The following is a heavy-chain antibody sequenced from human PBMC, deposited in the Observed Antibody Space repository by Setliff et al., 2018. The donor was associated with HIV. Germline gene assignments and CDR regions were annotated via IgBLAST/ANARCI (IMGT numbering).Heavy chain of an antibody. D-gene: IGHD3-22*01. CDR3: TRADYYDSTGYSL. V-gene: IGHV3-49*04. CDR2: IKSKHYGGTT. J-gene: IGHJ4*02. CDR1: GFRFDDYG. Sequence: GGSLRLSCAASGFRFDDYGMSWVRQAPGKGLEWVGFIKSKHYGGTTEYAASVQGRFTISRDDSKSIAYLQMNSLKTEDTAIYYCTRADYYDSTGYSLWGQGTLVTVSS.